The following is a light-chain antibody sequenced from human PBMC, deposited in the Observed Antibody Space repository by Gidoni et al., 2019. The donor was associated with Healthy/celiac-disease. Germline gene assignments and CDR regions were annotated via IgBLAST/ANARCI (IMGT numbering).Light chain of an antibody. CDR2: GAS. J-gene: IGKJ2*01. V-gene: IGKV3-20*01. CDR1: QSVSSSD. Sequence: DIVLTQSPGTLSLSPGERATLSCRASQSVSSSDLAWYQQKPGQAPRLLIYGASSRATGIPDRFSGSGSGTDFTLTISRLEPEDFAVYYCQQYGSSPRTFGQGTKLEIK. CDR3: QQYGSSPRT.